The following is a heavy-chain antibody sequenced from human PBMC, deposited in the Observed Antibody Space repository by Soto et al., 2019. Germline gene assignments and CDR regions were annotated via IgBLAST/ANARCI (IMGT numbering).Heavy chain of an antibody. J-gene: IGHJ6*02. Sequence: GGSLRLSCAASGFTFSDYYMSWIRQAPGKGLEWVSYISSSSSYTNYADSVKGRFTISRDNAKNSLYLQMNSLRAEDTAVYYCARGQSTYSSSWFTAIYGMDVWGQGTTVTVSS. CDR1: GFTFSDYY. CDR2: ISSSSSYT. CDR3: ARGQSTYSSSWFTAIYGMDV. V-gene: IGHV3-11*05. D-gene: IGHD6-13*01.